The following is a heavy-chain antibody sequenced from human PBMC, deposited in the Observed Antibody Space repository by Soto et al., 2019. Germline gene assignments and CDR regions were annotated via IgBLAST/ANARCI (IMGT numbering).Heavy chain of an antibody. J-gene: IGHJ4*02. CDR1: GYTFTSHY. V-gene: IGHV1-46*01. Sequence: ASVKVSCKASGYTFTSHYIHWVRQAPGQGLEWMGIINPSGGDTTYAQQFQGRVTMTRDTSTRTVYMELSSLRSEDTAVYYCARGGCGGECSFDYWCQGTLVTVSS. CDR2: INPSGGDT. CDR3: ARGGCGGECSFDY. D-gene: IGHD2-21*01.